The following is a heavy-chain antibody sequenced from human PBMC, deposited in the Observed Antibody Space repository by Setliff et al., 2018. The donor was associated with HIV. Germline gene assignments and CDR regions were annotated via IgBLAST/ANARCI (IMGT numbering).Heavy chain of an antibody. J-gene: IGHJ5*02. Sequence: SETLSLTCAVSGGSVSSPSYDWGWIRQPPGKGLEWIGSVYNSGITFKNPSLKSLVSISVDRSGNQFSLRLTSVTAADTAVYYCATCRHRPSNWFDPWGQGTVVTVSS. CDR1: GGSVSSPSYD. V-gene: IGHV4-39*07. CDR3: ATCRHRPSNWFDP. CDR2: VYNSGIT.